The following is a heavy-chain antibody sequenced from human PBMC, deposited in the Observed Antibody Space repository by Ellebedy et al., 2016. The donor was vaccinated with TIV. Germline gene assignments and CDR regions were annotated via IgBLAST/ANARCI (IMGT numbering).Heavy chain of an antibody. CDR1: GYTFTSYY. V-gene: IGHV1-46*01. CDR2: INPSGGST. J-gene: IGHJ4*02. CDR3: AREVIRDYDSSGYIDY. Sequence: ASVKVSCKASGYTFTSYYMHWVRQAPGQGLEWMGIINPSGGSTSYAQKFQGRVTMTRDTSTSTVYMELSSLRSEDTAVYYCAREVIRDYDSSGYIDYWGQGTLVTVSS. D-gene: IGHD3-22*01.